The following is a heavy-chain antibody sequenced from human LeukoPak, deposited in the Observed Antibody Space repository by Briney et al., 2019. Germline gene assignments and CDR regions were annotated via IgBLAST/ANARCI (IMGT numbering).Heavy chain of an antibody. CDR3: TRSGYRHPYHFDS. J-gene: IGHJ4*02. CDR1: GFSVRTTY. V-gene: IGHV3-53*01. Sequence: GSLRLSCAVSGFSVRTTYMSWVRQSPGKGVEWVSVLYTGGGTDHADSVKGRFTISRDNSKNTLSLQMNSLRVEDTAIYYCTRSGYRHPYHFDSWGQGTLVTVSS. CDR2: LYTGGGT. D-gene: IGHD3-22*01.